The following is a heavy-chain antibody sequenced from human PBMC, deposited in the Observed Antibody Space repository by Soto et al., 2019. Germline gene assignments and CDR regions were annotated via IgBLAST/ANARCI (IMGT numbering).Heavy chain of an antibody. CDR2: ISGSGGST. CDR3: AKGGCTNGVCYQGHYYYYYMDV. D-gene: IGHD2-8*01. J-gene: IGHJ6*03. V-gene: IGHV3-23*01. CDR1: GFTFSSYA. Sequence: GGSLRLSCAASGFTFSSYAMSWVRQAPGKGLEWVSAISGSGGSTYYADSVKGRFTISRDNSKNTLYLQMNSLRAEDTAVYYCAKGGCTNGVCYQGHYYYYYMDVWGKGTTVTVS.